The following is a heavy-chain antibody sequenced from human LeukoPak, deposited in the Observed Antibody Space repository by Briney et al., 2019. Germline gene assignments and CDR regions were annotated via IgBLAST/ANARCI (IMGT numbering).Heavy chain of an antibody. J-gene: IGHJ4*02. CDR3: ARSNYYGSGSYKYSFDY. D-gene: IGHD3-10*01. CDR1: GGSISSSSYY. CDR2: IYYSGST. V-gene: IGHV4-39*07. Sequence: SETLSLTCTVSGGSISSSSYYWGWIRQPPGKGLEWIGSIYYSGSTYYNPSLKSRVTISVDTSKNQFSLKLSSVTAADTAVYYCARSNYYGSGSYKYSFDYWGQGTLVTVSS.